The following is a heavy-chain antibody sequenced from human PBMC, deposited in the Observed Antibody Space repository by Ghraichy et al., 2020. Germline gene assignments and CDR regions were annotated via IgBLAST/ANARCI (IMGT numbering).Heavy chain of an antibody. D-gene: IGHD5-18*01. J-gene: IGHJ4*02. CDR2: ISPDGNNK. Sequence: GGSLRLSCAASGFIFRNYAMHWVRQAPGKGLEWVALISPDGNNKYYTDSVKGRFTISRDDSTDTLYLQMNSLRTEDTAVYSCARVGRGYRYGLGFDYWGQGTLVTVSS. V-gene: IGHV3-30-3*01. CDR3: ARVGRGYRYGLGFDY. CDR1: GFIFRNYA.